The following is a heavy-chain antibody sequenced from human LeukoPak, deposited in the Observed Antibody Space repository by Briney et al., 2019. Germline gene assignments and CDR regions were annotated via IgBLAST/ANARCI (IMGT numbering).Heavy chain of an antibody. D-gene: IGHD3-3*01. CDR1: GYTLTELS. Sequence: ASVKVSCKVSGYTLTELSMHWVRQAPGKGLEWMGGFDPEDGEIIYAQKFQGRVTMTEDTSTDTAYMELSSLRSEDTAVYYCATNRLTIFGVVAGFDPWGQGTLVTVSS. V-gene: IGHV1-24*01. CDR3: ATNRLTIFGVVAGFDP. CDR2: FDPEDGEI. J-gene: IGHJ5*02.